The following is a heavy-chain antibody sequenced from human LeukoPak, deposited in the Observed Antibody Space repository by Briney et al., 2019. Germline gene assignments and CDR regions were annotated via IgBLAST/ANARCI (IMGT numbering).Heavy chain of an antibody. V-gene: IGHV1-18*01. CDR2: ISAYNGNT. Sequence: GASVKVSCKASGYTFTSYGISWVRQAPGQGLEWMGWISAYNGNTNYAQKLQGRVTMTTDTSTSTAYMELRSLRSGDTAVYYCASSGAYCSGGSCYSYYYYGMDVWGQGTTVTVSS. D-gene: IGHD2-15*01. CDR3: ASSGAYCSGGSCYSYYYYGMDV. J-gene: IGHJ6*02. CDR1: GYTFTSYG.